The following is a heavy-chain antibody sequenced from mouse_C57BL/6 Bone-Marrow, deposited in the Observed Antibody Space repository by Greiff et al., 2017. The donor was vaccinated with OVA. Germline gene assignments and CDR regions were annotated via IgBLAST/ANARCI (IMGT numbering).Heavy chain of an antibody. J-gene: IGHJ1*03. V-gene: IGHV5-12*01. CDR1: GFTFSDYY. CDR3: ARRDGSSPGYFDV. D-gene: IGHD1-1*01. Sequence: EVKLVESGGGLVQPGGSLKLSCAASGFTFSDYYMYWVRQTPEKRLEWVAYISNGGGSTYYPDTVKGRFTISRDNAKNTLYLQMSRLKSEDTAMYYCARRDGSSPGYFDVWGTGTTVTVSS. CDR2: ISNGGGST.